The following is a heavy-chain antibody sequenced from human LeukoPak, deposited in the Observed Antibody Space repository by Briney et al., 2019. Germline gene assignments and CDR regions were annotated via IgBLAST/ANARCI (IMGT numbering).Heavy chain of an antibody. CDR1: GGSISSYY. CDR2: IYHSGST. D-gene: IGHD2-2*01. V-gene: IGHV4-59*12. Sequence: SETLSLTCTVSGGSISSYYWSWIRQPPGKGLEWIGYIYHSGSTNYNPSLKSRVTISVDTSKNQFSLKLSSVTAADTAVYYCARETRAAAPFDYWGQGTLVTVSS. CDR3: ARETRAAAPFDY. J-gene: IGHJ4*02.